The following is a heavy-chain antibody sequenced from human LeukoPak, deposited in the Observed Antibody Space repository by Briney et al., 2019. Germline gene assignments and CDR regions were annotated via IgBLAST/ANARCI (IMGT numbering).Heavy chain of an antibody. Sequence: PGGSLRLSCAASGFTFDDYAMHWVRQAPGKGLEWVSFVSGTGGSTNFADSVRGRFTISRDNSKNTLYLQMNSLRAEDTAVYYCAKSPLNLGYCSGGSCHYFDYWGQGTLVTVSS. D-gene: IGHD2-15*01. J-gene: IGHJ4*02. CDR3: AKSPLNLGYCSGGSCHYFDY. CDR1: GFTFDDYA. CDR2: VSGTGGST. V-gene: IGHV3-23*01.